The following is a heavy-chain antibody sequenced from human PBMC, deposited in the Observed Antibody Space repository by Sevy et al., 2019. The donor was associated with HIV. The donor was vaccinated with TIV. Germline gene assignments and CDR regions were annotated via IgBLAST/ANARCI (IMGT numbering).Heavy chain of an antibody. D-gene: IGHD1-26*01. J-gene: IGHJ4*02. CDR2: IYYNGHS. Sequence: SETLSLTCTVSGGSITSLYWNWIRQPPGKGLEWIANIYYNGHSNYNPSLKSRVTLSLDTSTNQFSLRLSSVTAADTAMYYCAGENAWGRGYSWGQGTLVTVSS. V-gene: IGHV4-59*08. CDR3: AGENAWGRGYS. CDR1: GGSITSLY.